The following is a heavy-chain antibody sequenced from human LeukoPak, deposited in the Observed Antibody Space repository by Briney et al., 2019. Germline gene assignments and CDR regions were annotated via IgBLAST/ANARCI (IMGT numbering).Heavy chain of an antibody. CDR3: TRLNDSSGYYYYGMDV. J-gene: IGHJ6*02. D-gene: IGHD3-22*01. CDR2: IRSKANSYAT. V-gene: IGHV3-73*01. Sequence: PGGSLRLSCAASDFTFSGSAMHWVRQASGKGLEWVGRIRSKANSYATAYAASVKGRFTISRDDSKNTAYLQMNSLKTEDTAIYYCTRLNDSSGYYYYGMDVWGQGTTVTVSS. CDR1: DFTFSGSA.